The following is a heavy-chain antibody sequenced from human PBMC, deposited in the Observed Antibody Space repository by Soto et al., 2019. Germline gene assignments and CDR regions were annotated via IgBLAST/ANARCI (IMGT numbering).Heavy chain of an antibody. J-gene: IGHJ6*02. V-gene: IGHV3-23*01. Sequence: GGSLRLSCAASGFTFSSYAMSWVRQAPGKGLEWVSSISDSGGSTYYADSVKGRFTISRDNSKNTLYMQMNSLRVEDTATYYCAKDPRDLLHYYHGMDVWGQGTTVTVSS. CDR1: GFTFSSYA. CDR2: ISDSGGST. D-gene: IGHD1-26*01. CDR3: AKDPRDLLHYYHGMDV.